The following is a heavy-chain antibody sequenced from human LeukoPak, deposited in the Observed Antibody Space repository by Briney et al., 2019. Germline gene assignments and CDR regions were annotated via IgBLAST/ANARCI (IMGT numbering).Heavy chain of an antibody. V-gene: IGHV4-59*01. D-gene: IGHD2-2*01. CDR2: VYYSGST. CDR3: ARGPYCSSTSCYYPY. CDR1: GGSISNYY. J-gene: IGHJ4*02. Sequence: SETLSLTCTVSGGSISNYYWSWIRQPPGKRLEWIGYVYYSGSTNYNPSLKSRVTISVDTSKNQFSLKLSSVTAADTAVYYCARGPYCSSTSCYYPYWGQGTLVTVSS.